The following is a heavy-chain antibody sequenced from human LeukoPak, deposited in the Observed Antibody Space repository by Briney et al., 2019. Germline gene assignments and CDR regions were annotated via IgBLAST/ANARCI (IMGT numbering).Heavy chain of an antibody. V-gene: IGHV4-34*01. CDR1: GGSFSGYQ. J-gene: IGHJ4*02. Sequence: SETLSFTCAVYGGSFSGYQWSWIRQPPGKGLEWIGEINQSGSTNFNPSLKSRVTISVDTSKNQFSLKLRPVTAADTAVYYCARGARVGYSSGWSIDYWGQGTLVTVSS. D-gene: IGHD6-19*01. CDR2: INQSGST. CDR3: ARGARVGYSSGWSIDY.